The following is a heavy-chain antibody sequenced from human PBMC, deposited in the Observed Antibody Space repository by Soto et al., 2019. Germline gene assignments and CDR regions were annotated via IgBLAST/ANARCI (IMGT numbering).Heavy chain of an antibody. CDR1: GFTFSSYE. Sequence: GGSLRLSCSASGFTFSSYEMNWVRQAPGKGLEWVSYISDSGRTIYYADSVKGRFTVSRDDAQNSVYLQMDSLRAEDTAVYYCARDLLHYDFWSGYSAYFYYGMDVWGPGTTVTASS. V-gene: IGHV3-48*03. J-gene: IGHJ6*02. CDR3: ARDLLHYDFWSGYSAYFYYGMDV. D-gene: IGHD3-3*01. CDR2: ISDSGRTI.